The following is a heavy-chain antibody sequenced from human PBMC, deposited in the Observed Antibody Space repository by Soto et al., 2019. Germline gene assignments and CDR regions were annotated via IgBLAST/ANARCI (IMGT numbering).Heavy chain of an antibody. Sequence: SETLCLTCAFSGDSITSGYYWDWIRQPPGKGLEWMGTIHHTGGTYYNPSLKSRVTMSIDTSKNQFSLRLSSVTAADTAVYYCARGFFMVRDTRGFGWFDPWGQGTLVTVSS. J-gene: IGHJ5*02. D-gene: IGHD3-10*01. CDR1: GDSITSGYY. V-gene: IGHV4-38-2*01. CDR3: ARGFFMVRDTRGFGWFDP. CDR2: IHHTGGT.